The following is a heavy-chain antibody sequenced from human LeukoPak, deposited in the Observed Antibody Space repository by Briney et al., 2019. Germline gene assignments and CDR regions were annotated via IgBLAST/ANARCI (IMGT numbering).Heavy chain of an antibody. CDR3: ARRPTYYYYMDV. J-gene: IGHJ6*03. CDR2: IYTSGST. Sequence: SETLSLTCTVSGGSISSYYWSWIRQPPGKGLEWIGYIYTSGSTNYNPSLKSRVTISVDTSKNQISLKLSSVTAADTAVYYCARRPTYYYYMDVWGKGTTVTVSS. V-gene: IGHV4-4*09. CDR1: GGSISSYY.